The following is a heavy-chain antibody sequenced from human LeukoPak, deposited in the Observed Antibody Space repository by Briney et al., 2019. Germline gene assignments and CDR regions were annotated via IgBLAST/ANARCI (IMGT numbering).Heavy chain of an antibody. CDR3: GRDRISSAGSDF. CDR2: INQGGSDK. D-gene: IGHD6-13*01. CDR1: GFSFRSYW. V-gene: IGHV3-7*01. J-gene: IGHJ4*02. Sequence: GGSLRLSCVASGFSFRSYWMSRARQAPGKGLEWVANINQGGSDKYYVDSVKGRFTISRDDAQKSLFLQMDSLRADDTGVYFCGRDRISSAGSDFWGQGTHVTVSS.